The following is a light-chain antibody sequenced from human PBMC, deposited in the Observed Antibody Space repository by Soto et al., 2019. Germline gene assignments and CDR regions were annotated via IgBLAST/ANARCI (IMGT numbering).Light chain of an antibody. CDR3: ETWDSNIQV. V-gene: IGLV4-60*02. CDR2: LEATGRH. J-gene: IGLJ3*02. Sequence: QLVLTQSSSASASLGSWVRLTGPLSSAPSNHIFAWHQQQPGKAPRFLMKLEATGRHNKGSGVPDRFSGSSSGADRYLTISNLQFEDEADYYCETWDSNIQVFGGGTKLTVL. CDR1: SAPSNHI.